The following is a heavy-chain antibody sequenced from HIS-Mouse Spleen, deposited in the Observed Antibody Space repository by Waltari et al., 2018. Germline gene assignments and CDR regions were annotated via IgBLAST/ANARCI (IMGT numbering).Heavy chain of an antibody. CDR2: NDTSGST. Sequence: QVQLQESGPGLVKPSETLSLTCTVSGGSISSYYWSWIRQPAGKGLEWIGRNDTSGSTNINPARRGEIPMSVDTSKSQFSLKLSAGTAADTAVYYCARAGGAVAGTHYFDYWGQGTLVTVSS. CDR1: GGSISSYY. CDR3: ARAGGAVAGTHYFDY. J-gene: IGHJ4*02. D-gene: IGHD6-19*01. V-gene: IGHV4-4*07.